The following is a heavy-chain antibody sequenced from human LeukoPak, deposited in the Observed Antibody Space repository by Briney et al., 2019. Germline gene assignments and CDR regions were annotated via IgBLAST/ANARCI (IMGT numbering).Heavy chain of an antibody. CDR3: ARGGGRITIFGVVITSGFDY. Sequence: SETLSLTCAVYGGSFSGYYWSWIRQPPGKGLEWIGEINHSGSTNYNPSLKSRVTISVDTSKNQFSLKLSSVTAADTAVYYCARGGGRITIFGVVITSGFDYWGQGTLVTVSS. D-gene: IGHD3-3*01. CDR1: GGSFSGYY. J-gene: IGHJ4*02. V-gene: IGHV4-34*01. CDR2: INHSGST.